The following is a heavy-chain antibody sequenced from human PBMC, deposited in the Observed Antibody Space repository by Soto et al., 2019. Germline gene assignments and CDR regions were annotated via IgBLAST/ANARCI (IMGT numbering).Heavy chain of an antibody. V-gene: IGHV3-30*18. Sequence: QVQLVESGGGVVQPGRSLRLSCAASGFTFSSYGMHWVRQAPGKGLEWVAVISYDGSNKYYADSVKGRFTISRDNSKNTLYLQMNSLRAEDTAVYYCAKDRYRSSWYDYYYYGMDVWGQGPTVTVSS. D-gene: IGHD6-13*01. CDR3: AKDRYRSSWYDYYYYGMDV. CDR2: ISYDGSNK. J-gene: IGHJ6*02. CDR1: GFTFSSYG.